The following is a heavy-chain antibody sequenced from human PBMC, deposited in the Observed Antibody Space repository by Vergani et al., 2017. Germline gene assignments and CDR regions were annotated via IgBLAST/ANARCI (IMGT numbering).Heavy chain of an antibody. J-gene: IGHJ6*03. CDR2: INHSGST. CDR1: GGSFSGYY. D-gene: IGHD6-13*01. V-gene: IGHV4-34*01. Sequence: QVQLQQWGAGLLKPSETLSLTCAVYGGSFSGYYWSWIRQPPGKGLEWIGEINHSGSTNYNPSLKSRVTISVDTSKNQFSLKLSSVTAADTAVYYCARGTRDSSSSKGYYYCYYMDVWGKGATVTVSS. CDR3: ARGTRDSSSSKGYYYCYYMDV.